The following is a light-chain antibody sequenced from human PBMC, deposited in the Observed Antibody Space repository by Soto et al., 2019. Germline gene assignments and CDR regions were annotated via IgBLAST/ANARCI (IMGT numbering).Light chain of an antibody. Sequence: EIVLPQSPGTLSLSPWERATLSCRASQSVSSSFLAWYQQKVGQAPRLLIYGASSRATGIPDRFSGSGSGTDFTLTISRLEPEDFAVYYCQQYGSSPRTFGQGTRLEIK. CDR3: QQYGSSPRT. CDR2: GAS. J-gene: IGKJ5*01. CDR1: QSVSSSF. V-gene: IGKV3-20*01.